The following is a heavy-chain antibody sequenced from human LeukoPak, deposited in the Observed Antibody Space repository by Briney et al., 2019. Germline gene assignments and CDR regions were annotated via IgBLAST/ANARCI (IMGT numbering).Heavy chain of an antibody. CDR3: ASDSPPLQYCSSTTCYDY. J-gene: IGHJ4*02. CDR1: GFTFSYYT. Sequence: GGSLRLSCAASGFTFSYYTMIWVRQAPGRGLEWVSFISSSSTYIYYADSVKGRFTISRDNAKNSLYLQMNSLRAEDTAVYYCASDSPPLQYCSSTTCYDYWGQGTLVTVSS. D-gene: IGHD2-2*01. V-gene: IGHV3-21*01. CDR2: ISSSSTYI.